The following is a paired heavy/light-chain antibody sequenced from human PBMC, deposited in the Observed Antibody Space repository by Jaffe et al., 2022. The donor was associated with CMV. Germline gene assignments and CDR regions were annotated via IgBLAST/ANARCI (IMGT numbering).Light chain of an antibody. V-gene: IGKV1-5*03. Sequence: DIQMTQSPSTLSASVGDRVTITCRASQSISSWLAWYQQKPGKAPKLLIYKASSLESGVPSRFSGSGSGTEFTLTISSLQPDDFATYYCQQYNSYSKTFGQGTKVEIK. CDR2: KAS. CDR1: QSISSW. J-gene: IGKJ1*01. CDR3: QQYNSYSKT.
Heavy chain of an antibody. CDR2: ISGSGGST. CDR3: AKDRAVLMVYAIPALGDGMDV. CDR1: GFTFSSYA. Sequence: EVQLLESGGGLVQPGGSLRLSCAASGFTFSSYAMSWVRQAPGKGLEWVSAISGSGGSTYYADSVKGRFTISRDNSKNTLYLQMNSLRAEDTAVYYCAKDRAVLMVYAIPALGDGMDVWGQGTTVTVSS. V-gene: IGHV3-23*01. J-gene: IGHJ6*02. D-gene: IGHD2-8*01.